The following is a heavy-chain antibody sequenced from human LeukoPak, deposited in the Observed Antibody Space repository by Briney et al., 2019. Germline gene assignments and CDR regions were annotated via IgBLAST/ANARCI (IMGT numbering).Heavy chain of an antibody. D-gene: IGHD3-9*01. CDR2: IYYSGST. V-gene: IGHV4-59*01. CDR1: GGSISSYY. Sequence: PSETLSLTCTVSGGSISSYYWSWIRQPPGKGLEWIGYIYYSGSTNYNPSLKSRVTISVDTSKNQFSLKLSSVTAADTAVYYCARNSSDILTGYFSLLDYWGQGTLVTVSS. CDR3: ARNSSDILTGYFSLLDY. J-gene: IGHJ4*02.